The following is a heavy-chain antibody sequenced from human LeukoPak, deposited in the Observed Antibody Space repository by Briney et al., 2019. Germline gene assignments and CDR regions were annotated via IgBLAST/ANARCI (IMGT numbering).Heavy chain of an antibody. D-gene: IGHD3-16*01. CDR3: VKGTWGDV. CDR2: ISRSGDNT. CDR1: GLTFSNYD. Sequence: TGGSLRLSCAVSGLTFSNYDMTWVRQAPGKGLEWVSIISRSGDNTFYADSVKGRFTISRDNSENTLYLQMNSLRVEDTAVYYCVKGTWGDVWGQGTTVTVSS. V-gene: IGHV3-23*01. J-gene: IGHJ6*02.